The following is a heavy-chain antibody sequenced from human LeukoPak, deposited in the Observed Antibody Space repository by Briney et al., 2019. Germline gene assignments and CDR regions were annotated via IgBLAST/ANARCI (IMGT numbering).Heavy chain of an antibody. D-gene: IGHD3-22*01. CDR1: GYTFTSYD. CDR3: ARAPSLLDSSGYLVNFFDY. V-gene: IGHV1-8*01. Sequence: ASVKVSCKASGYTFTSYDINWVRRATGQGLEWMGWMNPNSGNTGYAQKFQGRVTMTRNTSISTAYMELSSLRSEDTAVYYCARAPSLLDSSGYLVNFFDYWGQGTLVTVSS. CDR2: MNPNSGNT. J-gene: IGHJ4*02.